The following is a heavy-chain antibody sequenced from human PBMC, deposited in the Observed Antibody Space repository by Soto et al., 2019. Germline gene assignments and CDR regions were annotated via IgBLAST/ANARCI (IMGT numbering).Heavy chain of an antibody. CDR3: ARFPGYSIGDL. CDR1: GYTFTSYA. Sequence: QVQLVQSGAEVKKPGASVKVSCKASGYTFTSYAMHWVRQAPGQRLEWMGWINAGNGNTKYSQKFQGRVTITKDTSASTAYMELSSLRSEDTAVYYCARFPGYSIGDLWGRGTLVTVSS. J-gene: IGHJ2*01. V-gene: IGHV1-3*01. CDR2: INAGNGNT. D-gene: IGHD2-21*01.